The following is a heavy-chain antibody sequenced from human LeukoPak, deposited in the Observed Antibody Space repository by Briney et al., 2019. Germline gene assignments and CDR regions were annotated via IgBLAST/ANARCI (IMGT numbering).Heavy chain of an antibody. V-gene: IGHV1-8*03. Sequence: GASVKVSCKASGYTFTSYDINWVRQATGQGLEWMGWMNPNSGNTGYAQKFQGRVTITRNTSISTAYMELSSLRSEDTAVYYCARGKSTSLYSSSSYNWFDPWGQGTPVTVSS. D-gene: IGHD6-6*01. CDR3: ARGKSTSLYSSSSYNWFDP. CDR2: MNPNSGNT. CDR1: GYTFTSYD. J-gene: IGHJ5*02.